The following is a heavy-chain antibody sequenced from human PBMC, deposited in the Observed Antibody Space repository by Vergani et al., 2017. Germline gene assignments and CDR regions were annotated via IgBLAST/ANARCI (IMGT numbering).Heavy chain of an antibody. Sequence: QVQLVQSGAEVKKPGSSVKVSCKASGGTFRSYAINWVRQAPGQGLEWMGGIIPIFGTANYAQKFQGRVTITADESTSTAYMELSSLRSEDTAVYYCARDRSSSGSYYYAADAFDIWGQGTTVTVSS. D-gene: IGHD1-26*01. CDR3: ARDRSSSGSYYYAADAFDI. CDR2: IIPIFGTA. V-gene: IGHV1-69*01. J-gene: IGHJ3*02. CDR1: GGTFRSYA.